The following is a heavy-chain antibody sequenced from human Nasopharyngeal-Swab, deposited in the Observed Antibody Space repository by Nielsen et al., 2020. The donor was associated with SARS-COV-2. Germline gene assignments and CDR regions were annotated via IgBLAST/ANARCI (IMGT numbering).Heavy chain of an antibody. V-gene: IGHV3-30-3*01. J-gene: IGHJ6*02. D-gene: IGHD6-13*01. CDR1: GFTFSSYA. CDR2: ISYDGSNK. Sequence: GESLKISCAASGFTFSSYAMHWVRQAPGKGLEWVAVISYDGSNKYYADSVKGRFTISRDNSKNTLYLQMNSLRAEDTAVYYCARDRGIAAAGNYYYYGMDVWGQGTTVTVSS. CDR3: ARDRGIAAAGNYYYYGMDV.